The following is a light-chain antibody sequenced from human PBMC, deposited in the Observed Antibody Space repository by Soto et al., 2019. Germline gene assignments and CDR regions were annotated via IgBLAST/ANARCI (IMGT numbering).Light chain of an antibody. J-gene: IGKJ1*01. V-gene: IGKV3-20*01. CDR3: HQCGNSWWT. Sequence: EIVLTQSPGTLSLSPGERATLSCRASQTVSSTCLVWYQQKPGQAPRLLIYGASSRAPGVSDRFSGSGSGTDFTLTISRLEPEDFAVYYCHQCGNSWWTFGQGTKVEIK. CDR2: GAS. CDR1: QTVSSTC.